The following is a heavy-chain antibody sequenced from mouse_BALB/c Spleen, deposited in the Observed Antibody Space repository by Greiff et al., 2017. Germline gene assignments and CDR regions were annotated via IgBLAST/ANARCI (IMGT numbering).Heavy chain of an antibody. V-gene: IGHV7-3*02. CDR2: IRNKANGYTT. D-gene: IGHD1-1*01. Sequence: EVKLVESGGGLVQPGGSLRLSCATSGFTFTDYYMSWVRQPPGKELEWLGFIRNKANGYTTEYSASVKGRFTISRDNSQSILYIQMNTLSAEDSATYYCARDYYGSGTWFDYWGQGTLVTVSA. J-gene: IGHJ3*01. CDR3: ARDYYGSGTWFDY. CDR1: GFTFTDYY.